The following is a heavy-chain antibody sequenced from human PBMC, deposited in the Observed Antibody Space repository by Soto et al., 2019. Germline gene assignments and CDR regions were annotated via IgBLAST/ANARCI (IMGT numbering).Heavy chain of an antibody. D-gene: IGHD3-9*01. CDR2: IYYSGST. Sequence: PSGTQPITGADAGGAISSCRRICKRQPPGKGLEWIGYIYYSGSTNYNPSLKSRVTISVDTSKNQFSLKLSSVTAADTAVYYCARVGYDILTGPDYYYYGMDVWGQGTTVTVSS. V-gene: IGHV4-59*01. CDR1: GGAISSCR. J-gene: IGHJ6*02. CDR3: ARVGYDILTGPDYYYYGMDV.